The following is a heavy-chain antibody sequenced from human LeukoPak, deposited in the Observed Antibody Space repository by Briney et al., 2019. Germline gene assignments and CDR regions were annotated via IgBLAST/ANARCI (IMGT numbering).Heavy chain of an antibody. D-gene: IGHD2-15*01. J-gene: IGHJ4*02. V-gene: IGHV3-9*01. CDR2: ISWSSGSI. CDR1: GFTFDDYA. CDR3: AKARKYCSGGSCYYAIFDY. Sequence: GGSLRLSCAASGFTFDDYAMHWVRQAPGKGLEWVSGISWSSGSIGYADSVKGRFTISRDNAKNSLYLQMNSLRAEDTALYYCAKARKYCSGGSCYYAIFDYWGQGTLVTVSS.